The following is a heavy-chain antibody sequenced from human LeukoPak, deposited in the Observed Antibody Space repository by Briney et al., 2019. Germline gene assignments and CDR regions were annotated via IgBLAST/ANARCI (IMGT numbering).Heavy chain of an antibody. CDR2: INPNSGGT. J-gene: IGHJ6*02. Sequence: ASVKDSCKASGYTFTGYYMHWVRQAPGQGLEWMGWINPNSGGTNYAQKFQGRVTMTRDTSISTAYMELSRLRSDDTAVYYCARVVLYGSGRLSWPNYGMDVWGQGTTVTVSS. CDR1: GYTFTGYY. CDR3: ARVVLYGSGRLSWPNYGMDV. V-gene: IGHV1-2*02. D-gene: IGHD3-10*01.